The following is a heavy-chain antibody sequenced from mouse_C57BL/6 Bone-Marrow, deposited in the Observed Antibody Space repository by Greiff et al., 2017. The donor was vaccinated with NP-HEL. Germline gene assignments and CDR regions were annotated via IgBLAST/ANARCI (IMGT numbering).Heavy chain of an antibody. CDR3: AREGSYGYDSYYFDY. Sequence: VKLQESGAELVRPGTSVKMSCKASGYTFTNYWIGWAKQRPGHGLEWIGDIYPGGGYTNYNEKFKGKATLTADKSSSTAYMQFSSLTSEDSAIYYCAREGSYGYDSYYFDYWGQGTTLTVSS. CDR2: IYPGGGYT. D-gene: IGHD2-2*01. J-gene: IGHJ2*01. CDR1: GYTFTNYW. V-gene: IGHV1-63*01.